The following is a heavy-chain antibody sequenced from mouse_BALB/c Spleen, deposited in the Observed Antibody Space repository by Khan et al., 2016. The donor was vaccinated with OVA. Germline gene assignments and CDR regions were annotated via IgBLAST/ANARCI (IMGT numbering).Heavy chain of an antibody. D-gene: IGHD4-1*01. CDR3: ARGNWQSYYFDY. CDR2: INPYNGAT. J-gene: IGHJ2*01. Sequence: VQLKQSGPELVKPGTSVKMSCKASGYRFTSYLIHWVKQKPGQGLEWIGYINPYNGATKYDEKFKGKATLTSDKSSNTDYMELSSLTSEDSAVYYCARGNWQSYYFDYWGQGTTLTVSS. CDR1: GYRFTSYL. V-gene: IGHV1S136*01.